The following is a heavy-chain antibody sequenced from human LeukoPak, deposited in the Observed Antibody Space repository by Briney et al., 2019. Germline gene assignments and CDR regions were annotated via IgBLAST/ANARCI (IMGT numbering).Heavy chain of an antibody. CDR2: INPNSGGT. CDR3: ARDRGEYSSSSDGY. V-gene: IGHV1-2*02. Sequence: GASVKVSCKASGYTFTGYYMHWVRQAPGQGLEWMGWINPNSGGTNYAQKFQGRVTMTRDTSISTAYMELSRLRSDDTAVYYCARDRGEYSSSSDGYWGQGTLVTVSS. CDR1: GYTFTGYY. J-gene: IGHJ4*02. D-gene: IGHD6-6*01.